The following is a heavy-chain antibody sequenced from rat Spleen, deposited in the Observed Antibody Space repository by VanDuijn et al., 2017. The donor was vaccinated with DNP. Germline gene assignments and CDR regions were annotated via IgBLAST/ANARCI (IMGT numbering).Heavy chain of an antibody. D-gene: IGHD1-2*01. V-gene: IGHV5-25*01. CDR3: ARHRAIAAIWDY. Sequence: EVQLVESGGGLVQPGRSLKLSCAASGFTFSDYYMAWVRQVPGKGLEWVAAITSSGGSTYYPDSVKGRFTISRDDARNTLYLQMNSLRSEDTATYYCARHRAIAAIWDYWGQGVMVTVSS. CDR1: GFTFSDYY. J-gene: IGHJ2*01. CDR2: ITSSGGST.